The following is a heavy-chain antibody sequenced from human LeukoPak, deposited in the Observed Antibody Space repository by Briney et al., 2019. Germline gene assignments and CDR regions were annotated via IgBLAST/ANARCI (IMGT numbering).Heavy chain of an antibody. J-gene: IGHJ3*02. V-gene: IGHV3-21*01. CDR2: ISSSSSYI. Sequence: GGSLRLSCAASGFTFSSYGMHWVRQAPGKGLEWVSSISSSSSYIYYADSVKGRFTISRDNAKNSLYLQMNSLRVEDTAVYYCARDRKAVAGEAGAYDIWGQGTMVTVSS. CDR3: ARDRKAVAGEAGAYDI. D-gene: IGHD6-19*01. CDR1: GFTFSSYG.